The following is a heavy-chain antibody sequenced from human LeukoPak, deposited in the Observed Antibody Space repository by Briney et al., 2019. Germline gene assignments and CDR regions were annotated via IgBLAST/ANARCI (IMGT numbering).Heavy chain of an antibody. CDR2: ISAYNGNT. Sequence: GASVKVSCKASGYTFTGYYMHWVRQAPGQGLEWMGWISAYNGNTNYAQKLQGRVTMTTDTSTSTAYMELRSLRSDDTAVYYCARESDGGYSYDYSYYYYMDVWGKGTTVTVSS. CDR1: GYTFTGYY. V-gene: IGHV1-18*04. CDR3: ARESDGGYSYDYSYYYYMDV. D-gene: IGHD5-18*01. J-gene: IGHJ6*03.